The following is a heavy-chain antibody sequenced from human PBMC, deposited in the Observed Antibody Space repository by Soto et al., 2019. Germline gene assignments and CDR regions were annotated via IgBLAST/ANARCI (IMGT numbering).Heavy chain of an antibody. CDR1: GYTLTELS. J-gene: IGHJ5*02. CDR2: FDPEDGET. CDR3: ATLGRRPYYDFWSGYYNWFDP. Sequence: ASVKVSCKVSGYTLTELSMHWVRQAPGKGLEWMGGFDPEDGETIYAQKFQGRVTMTEDTSTDTAYMELSSLRSEDTAVYYCATLGRRPYYDFWSGYYNWFDPWGQGTLVTVSS. D-gene: IGHD3-3*01. V-gene: IGHV1-24*01.